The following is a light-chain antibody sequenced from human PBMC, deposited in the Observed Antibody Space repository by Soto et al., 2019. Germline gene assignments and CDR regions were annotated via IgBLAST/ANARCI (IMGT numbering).Light chain of an antibody. CDR3: QQRHMWPIT. V-gene: IGKV3-11*01. CDR2: DAY. Sequence: EVVLTQSPVTLSLSPGERATLSCRASQSFRGLLAWYLQKPGQAPRLLIYDAYNRATGIPPRFGGSGSGTDFTLTISSLEPEDSAVYYCQQRHMWPITFGQGTRLEIK. J-gene: IGKJ5*01. CDR1: QSFRGL.